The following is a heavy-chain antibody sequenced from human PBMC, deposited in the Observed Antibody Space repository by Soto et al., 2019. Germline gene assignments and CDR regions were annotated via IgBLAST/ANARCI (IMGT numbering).Heavy chain of an antibody. CDR2: INPNSGDT. CDR1: GYIFTGYY. J-gene: IGHJ4*02. CDR3: ATSRISITVAGETEYYFDY. D-gene: IGHD6-19*01. V-gene: IGHV1-2*04. Sequence: ASVKVSCKASGYIFTGYYMHWVRQAPGQGLEWMGWINPNSGDTNYTQKFQGWVTMTRDTSISTAYMELSRLRSDDTAVYYCATSRISITVAGETEYYFDYWGQGTLVTVSS.